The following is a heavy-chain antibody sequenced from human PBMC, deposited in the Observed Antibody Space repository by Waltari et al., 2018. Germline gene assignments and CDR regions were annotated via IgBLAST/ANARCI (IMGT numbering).Heavy chain of an antibody. Sequence: QVQLVQSGAEVKNPGASVKVSCQASGYTFLTYDMNCVRQAAGQGLEWMGWMNPNSGDTGYAQKFQGRVSMTRDTSVSTAYMELSSLRPEDTAVYYCARWQKETDAFDIWGQGTVVTVSP. V-gene: IGHV1-8*02. CDR2: MNPNSGDT. CDR3: ARWQKETDAFDI. CDR1: GYTFLTYD. J-gene: IGHJ3*02. D-gene: IGHD5-12*01.